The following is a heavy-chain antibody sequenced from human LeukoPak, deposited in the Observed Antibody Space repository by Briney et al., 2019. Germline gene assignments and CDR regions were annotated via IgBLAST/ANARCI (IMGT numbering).Heavy chain of an antibody. D-gene: IGHD2-2*01. J-gene: IGHJ4*02. Sequence: SETLSLTCTVSGGSISSRSHYWGWIRQPPGKGLEWIGSIFYSGTTYYNPSLKSRVTISVDTSKNQFSLRLSSVTAADTAVYYCASENCSGTSCSSFDYWGQGTLVTVSS. V-gene: IGHV4-39*01. CDR3: ASENCSGTSCSSFDY. CDR2: IFYSGTT. CDR1: GGSISSRSHY.